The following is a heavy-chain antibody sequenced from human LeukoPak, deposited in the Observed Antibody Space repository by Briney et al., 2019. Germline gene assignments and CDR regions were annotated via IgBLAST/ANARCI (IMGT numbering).Heavy chain of an antibody. D-gene: IGHD3-3*01. V-gene: IGHV3-23*01. CDR1: GFTFSSYA. CDR2: ISGSGGST. J-gene: IGHJ4*02. CDR3: AKDSGYYDFWSGYPPDY. Sequence: PGGPLRLSCAASGFTFSSYAMSWVRQAPGKGLEWVSAISGSGGSTYYADSVKGRFTISRDNSKNTLHLQMNSLRAEDTAVYYCAKDSGYYDFWSGYPPDYWGQGTLVTVSS.